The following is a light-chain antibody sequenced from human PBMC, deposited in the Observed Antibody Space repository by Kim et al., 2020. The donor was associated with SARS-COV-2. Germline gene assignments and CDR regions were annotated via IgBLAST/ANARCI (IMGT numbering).Light chain of an antibody. CDR1: QSVSRY. CDR2: DAS. J-gene: IGKJ4*01. Sequence: EIVLTQSPDTLSVSPGERATLSCRASQSVSRYLAWYQQKAGQAPRLLIYDASNRATGIPARFSGSGSGTDFTLTISSLEPEDFAVYYCQQHTNWPLTFGGGTKVDIK. V-gene: IGKV3-11*01. CDR3: QQHTNWPLT.